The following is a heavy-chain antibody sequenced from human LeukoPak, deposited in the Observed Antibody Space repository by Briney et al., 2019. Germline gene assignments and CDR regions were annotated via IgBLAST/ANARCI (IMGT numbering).Heavy chain of an antibody. CDR3: ARDPLGLWFGELSNYFDY. V-gene: IGHV3-30*04. J-gene: IGHJ4*02. Sequence: GRALRLSCAASGFTFSSYAMHWVRQAPGKGLERGAVISYDGSNKYYADSVKGRFTISRDNSKNTLYLQMNSLRAEDTAVYYCARDPLGLWFGELSNYFDYWGQGTLVTVSS. CDR1: GFTFSSYA. D-gene: IGHD3-10*01. CDR2: ISYDGSNK.